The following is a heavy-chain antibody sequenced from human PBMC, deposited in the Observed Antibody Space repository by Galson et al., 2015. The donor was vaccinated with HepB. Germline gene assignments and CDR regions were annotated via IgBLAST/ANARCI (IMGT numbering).Heavy chain of an antibody. CDR3: AREAQILDFWTGYSTPVDH. D-gene: IGHD3/OR15-3a*01. Sequence: SVKVSCKASGYSFSNYAIHWVRQAPGQGLEWLGWINTNHESPTYAQDFTGRIAFSLDTSVSTAYLQISSLKADDTAVYYCAREAQILDFWTGYSTPVDHWGQGTLVTVSS. CDR2: INTNHESP. CDR1: GYSFSNYA. J-gene: IGHJ4*02. V-gene: IGHV7-4-1*02.